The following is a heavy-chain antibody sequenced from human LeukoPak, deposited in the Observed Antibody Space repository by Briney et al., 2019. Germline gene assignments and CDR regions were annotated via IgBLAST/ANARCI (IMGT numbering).Heavy chain of an antibody. CDR1: GGSISSGGYY. CDR3: ARDRFGGSSMDV. V-gene: IGHV4-30-2*01. Sequence: SETLSLTCTVSGGSISSGGYYWSWIRQPPGKGLEWIGYIYHSGSTYYNPSLKSRVTISVDTSKNQFSLKLSSVTAADTAVYYCARDRFGGSSMDVWGKGTTVTVSS. D-gene: IGHD3-16*01. J-gene: IGHJ6*03. CDR2: IYHSGST.